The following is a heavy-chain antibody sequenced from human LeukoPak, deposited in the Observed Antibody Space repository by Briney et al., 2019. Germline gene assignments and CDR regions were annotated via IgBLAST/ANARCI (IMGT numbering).Heavy chain of an antibody. Sequence: GESLRLSCVALEFSFETYWMSWVRQAPGKGPEWVANINEDGSEKHYVGSVRGRFTISRDNADNSLHLQMNSLRAEDMAVYYCARGETMDVWGKGTTVTVSS. V-gene: IGHV3-7*01. CDR2: INEDGSEK. CDR1: EFSFETYW. J-gene: IGHJ6*03. CDR3: ARGETMDV. D-gene: IGHD5-24*01.